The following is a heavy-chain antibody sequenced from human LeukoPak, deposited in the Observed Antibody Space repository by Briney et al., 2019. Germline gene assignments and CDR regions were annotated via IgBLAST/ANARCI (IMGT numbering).Heavy chain of an antibody. D-gene: IGHD6-19*01. CDR1: GYTFTSYY. V-gene: IGHV1-46*01. Sequence: ASVKVSCKASGYTFTSYYMHWVRQAPGQGLEWMGIINPSGGSTSYAQKFQGRVTMTRDTSTSTVYMELSSLRSEDTAVYYCAKGSSSGWRLGRNDYWGQGTLVTVSS. J-gene: IGHJ4*02. CDR3: AKGSSSGWRLGRNDY. CDR2: INPSGGST.